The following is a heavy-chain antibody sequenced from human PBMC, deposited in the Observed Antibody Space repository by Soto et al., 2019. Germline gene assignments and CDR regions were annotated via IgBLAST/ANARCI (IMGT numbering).Heavy chain of an antibody. D-gene: IGHD1-1*01. CDR2: IIPIFGTA. V-gene: IGHV1-69*13. CDR1: GGTFSSYA. J-gene: IGHJ6*02. CDR3: ARGRTTPSYYYYYGIDV. Sequence: GASVKVSCKASGGTFSSYAISWVRQAPGQGLEWMGGIIPIFGTANYAQKFQGRVTITADESTSTAYMELSSLRSEDTAVYYRARGRTTPSYYYYYGIDVWGQGTTVTVSS.